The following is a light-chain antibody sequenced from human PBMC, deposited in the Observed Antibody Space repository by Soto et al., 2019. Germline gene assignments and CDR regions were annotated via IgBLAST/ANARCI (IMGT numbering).Light chain of an antibody. J-gene: IGKJ5*01. CDR1: QSVSNN. CDR3: QQYNNWPLIT. Sequence: EIVLTQSPGTLSLSPGERATLSCRASQSVSNNYLAWYQQKPGQAPRLLIYDASNRAAGTPGRFSGSGSGTEFTLTISSLQSEDFAVYYCQQYNNWPLITFGQGTRLEIK. CDR2: DAS. V-gene: IGKV3D-15*01.